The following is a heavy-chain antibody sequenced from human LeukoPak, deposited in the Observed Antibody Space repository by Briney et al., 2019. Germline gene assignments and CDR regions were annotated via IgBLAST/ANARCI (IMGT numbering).Heavy chain of an antibody. J-gene: IGHJ5*02. D-gene: IGHD3-10*01. Sequence: SETLSLTCTVSGGSISSYYWSWIRQPAGKGLEWIGRIYTSGSTNYNPSLKSRVTMSVDTSKNQFSLKLSSVTAADTAVYYCARGRPPYMVRPRTNWFDPWGQGTLVTVSS. CDR3: ARGRPPYMVRPRTNWFDP. CDR1: GGSISSYY. V-gene: IGHV4-4*07. CDR2: IYTSGST.